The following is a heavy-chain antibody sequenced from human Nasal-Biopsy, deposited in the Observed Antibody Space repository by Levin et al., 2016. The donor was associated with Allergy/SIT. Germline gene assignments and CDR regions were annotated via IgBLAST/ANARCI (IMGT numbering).Heavy chain of an antibody. V-gene: IGHV5-51*01. J-gene: IGHJ4*02. CDR2: IYPGDSDT. CDR3: ARRGYCSSTSCKYFDY. Sequence: KVSCKGSGYSFTSYWIGWVRQMPGKGLEWMGIIYPGDSDTRYSPSFQGQVTISADKSISTAYLQWSSLKASDTAMYYCARRGYCSSTSCKYFDYWGQGTLVTVSS. D-gene: IGHD2-2*01. CDR1: GYSFTSYW.